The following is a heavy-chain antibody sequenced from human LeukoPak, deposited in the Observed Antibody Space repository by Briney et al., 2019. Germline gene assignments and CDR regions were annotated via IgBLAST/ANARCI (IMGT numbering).Heavy chain of an antibody. CDR1: GFTLSRYW. CDR3: ARGGNLEN. D-gene: IGHD3-16*01. CDR2: INEDGGER. J-gene: IGHJ4*02. Sequence: PGGSLRLSCAASGFTLSRYWMSCVRQALGKGLEWVAKINEDGGERHYVDTVKGRFNISRYNAKNSLYLQMNSLRAEDTAVYYCARGGNLENWGRGTLVTVSS. V-gene: IGHV3-7*01.